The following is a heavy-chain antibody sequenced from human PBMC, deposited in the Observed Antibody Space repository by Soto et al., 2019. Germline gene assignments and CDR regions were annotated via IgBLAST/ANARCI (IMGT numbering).Heavy chain of an antibody. CDR3: ARWGTRVTPYSRLGWFDP. D-gene: IGHD6-13*01. CDR2: IYYSGST. J-gene: IGHJ5*02. V-gene: IGHV4-31*03. Sequence: QVQLQESGPGLVKPSQTLSLTCTVSGGSISSGGYYWSWIRQHPGKGLEWIGYIYYSGSTYYNPSLKSRVTISVDTSKNQFSLKLSSVTAADTAVYYCARWGTRVTPYSRLGWFDPWGQGTLVTVSS. CDR1: GGSISSGGYY.